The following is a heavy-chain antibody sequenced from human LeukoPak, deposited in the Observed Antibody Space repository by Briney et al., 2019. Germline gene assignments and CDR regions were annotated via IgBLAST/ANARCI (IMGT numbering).Heavy chain of an antibody. Sequence: PSETLSLTCTVSNGSMTSDSYYWAWVRQPQGKGREWIVTIFYSGKTYYSASLKRRVTVSLATSKKNFSLRLSSVTAADTALYYCARLWIVATWFDAWGQGALVTVSS. D-gene: IGHD2-2*03. CDR2: IFYSGKT. J-gene: IGHJ5*02. V-gene: IGHV4-39*02. CDR1: NGSMTSDSYY. CDR3: ARLWIVATWFDA.